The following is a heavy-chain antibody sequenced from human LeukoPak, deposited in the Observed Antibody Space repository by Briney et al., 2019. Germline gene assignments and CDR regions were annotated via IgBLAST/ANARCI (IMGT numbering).Heavy chain of an antibody. CDR3: VRSSSWYIFDY. V-gene: IGHV3-64D*06. CDR1: GFTFSSYA. CDR2: ISSNGGST. D-gene: IGHD6-13*01. Sequence: GGSLRLSCSASGFTFSSYAMHWVRQAPGKGLEYVSAISSNGGSTYYADSVKGRFTISRDNSKNTLYLQMSSLRAEDTAVYYCVRSSSWYIFDYWGQGILVTVSS. J-gene: IGHJ4*02.